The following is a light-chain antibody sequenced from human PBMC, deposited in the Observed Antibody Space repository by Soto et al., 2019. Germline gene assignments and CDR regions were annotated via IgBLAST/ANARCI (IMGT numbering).Light chain of an antibody. J-gene: IGKJ5*01. V-gene: IGKV1-39*01. Sequence: DIQLTQSPSFLSASVGDRFTITCRASQDISNYLAWYQQKLGKAPKFLIYATSTVQSGVPSRFSGSGSGTDFTLTISSLQPEDFATYYCQQSYSTPTFGQGTRLEIK. CDR2: ATS. CDR1: QDISNY. CDR3: QQSYSTPT.